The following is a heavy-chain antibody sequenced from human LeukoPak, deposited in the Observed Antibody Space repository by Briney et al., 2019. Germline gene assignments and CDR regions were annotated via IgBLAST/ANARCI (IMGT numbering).Heavy chain of an antibody. CDR1: GFTFTSSA. D-gene: IGHD3-22*01. CDR2: IVVGSGNT. J-gene: IGHJ4*02. CDR3: AARAYYDSSGYYRL. Sequence: GASVKVPCKASGFTFTSSAMQWVRQARGQRLEWIGWIVVGSGNTNYAQKFQERVTITRDMSTSTAYMELSSLRSEDTAVYYCAARAYYDSSGYYRLWGQGTLVTVSS. V-gene: IGHV1-58*02.